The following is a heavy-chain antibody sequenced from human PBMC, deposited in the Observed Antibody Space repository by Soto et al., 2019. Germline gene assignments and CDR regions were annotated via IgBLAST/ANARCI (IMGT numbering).Heavy chain of an antibody. J-gene: IGHJ5*02. D-gene: IGHD2-15*01. CDR1: GYTFTSYA. CDR2: INAGNGNT. Sequence: VMVFCKASGYTFTSYAMHWVRQAPGQRLEWMGWINAGNGNTKYSQKFQGRVTITRDTSASTAYMELSSLRSEDTAVYYCARDSPNCSGGSCYSYNWFDPWGQGTLVTVSS. V-gene: IGHV1-3*01. CDR3: ARDSPNCSGGSCYSYNWFDP.